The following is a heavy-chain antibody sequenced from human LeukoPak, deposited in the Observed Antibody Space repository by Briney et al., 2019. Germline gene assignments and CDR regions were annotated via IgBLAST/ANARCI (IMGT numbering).Heavy chain of an antibody. CDR3: AKGLSSGWYYFDY. Sequence: GGSLRLSCAASGFTFSSYGMHWVRQAPGKGLEWVAVISYDGSNKYYADSVKGRFTISRDNSKNTLYLQMNSLRAEDTAVYYCAKGLSSGWYYFDYWGQGTLVTVSS. CDR2: ISYDGSNK. D-gene: IGHD6-19*01. J-gene: IGHJ4*02. V-gene: IGHV3-30*18. CDR1: GFTFSSYG.